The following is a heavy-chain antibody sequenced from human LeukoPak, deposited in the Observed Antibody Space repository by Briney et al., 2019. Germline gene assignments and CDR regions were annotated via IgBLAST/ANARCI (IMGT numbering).Heavy chain of an antibody. V-gene: IGHV3-48*01. D-gene: IGHD3-10*01. CDR1: GFTFNNYI. CDR3: AKGTNYYGSGSYYCLGY. Sequence: GGSLRLSCAASGFTFNNYIMNWVRQAPGKGLEWVSYISSSGSTIYYADSVKGRFTISRDNSKNTLYLQMNSLRAEDTAVYYCAKGTNYYGSGSYYCLGYWGQGTLVTVSS. J-gene: IGHJ4*02. CDR2: ISSSGSTI.